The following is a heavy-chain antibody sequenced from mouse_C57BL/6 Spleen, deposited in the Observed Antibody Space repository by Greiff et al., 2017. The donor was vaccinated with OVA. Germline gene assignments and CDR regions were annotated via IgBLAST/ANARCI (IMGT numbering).Heavy chain of an antibody. CDR2: IYPGSGST. D-gene: IGHD2-4*01. J-gene: IGHJ3*01. V-gene: IGHV1-55*01. CDR1: GYTFTSYW. CDR3: ARRVYYDYGFAY. Sequence: VQLQQPGAELVKPGASVKMSCKASGYTFTSYWITWVKQRPGQGLEWIGDIYPGSGSTNYNEKFKSKATLTVATSSITAYMQLSSLTSEDSAVYYCARRVYYDYGFAYWGQGTLVTVSA.